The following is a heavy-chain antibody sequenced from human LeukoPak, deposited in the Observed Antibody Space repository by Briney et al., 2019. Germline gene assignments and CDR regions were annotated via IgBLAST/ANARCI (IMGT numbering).Heavy chain of an antibody. D-gene: IGHD3-16*01. CDR2: ISGSGGST. V-gene: IGHV3-23*01. CDR1: GFTFSSYG. CDR3: AKDLVDPPKPHY. J-gene: IGHJ4*02. Sequence: GGSLRLSCAASGFTFSSYGMSWVRQALGKGLEWVSAISGSGGSTYYADSVRGRFTISRDNSKNTLYLQMNSLRAEDTAVYYCAKDLVDPPKPHYWGQGTLVTVSS.